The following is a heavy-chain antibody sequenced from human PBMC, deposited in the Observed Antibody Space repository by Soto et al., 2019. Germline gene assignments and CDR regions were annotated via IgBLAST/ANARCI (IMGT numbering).Heavy chain of an antibody. J-gene: IGHJ4*02. CDR1: VFTLNNYA. D-gene: IGHD1-7*01. CDR2: FSRSGGTT. Sequence: GGGLRLSCAPCVFTLNNYATTWVGQSPGERLEWVSLFSRSGGTTYYRHSLKGRFTISRDNSRNTVFLQRSTLGAEDTAIYYCATFRTGTSPGCDRASEYWGQGTRVTVSS. V-gene: IGHV3-23*01. CDR3: ATFRTGTSPGCDRASEY.